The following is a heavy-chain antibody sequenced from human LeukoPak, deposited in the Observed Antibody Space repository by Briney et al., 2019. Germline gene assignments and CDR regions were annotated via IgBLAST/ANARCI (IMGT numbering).Heavy chain of an antibody. D-gene: IGHD1-26*01. J-gene: IGHJ3*02. CDR2: IYYSGST. CDR3: ARPSSGGDAFDI. CDR1: GDSISSGDYY. V-gene: IGHV4-31*01. Sequence: PSQTLSLTCTVSGDSISSGDYYWSWIRQHPGKGLEWIGYIYYSGSTYYNPSLKSKITISVDTSKNQFSLRLSSVTAADTAVYYCARPSSGGDAFDIWGRGTMVTVSS.